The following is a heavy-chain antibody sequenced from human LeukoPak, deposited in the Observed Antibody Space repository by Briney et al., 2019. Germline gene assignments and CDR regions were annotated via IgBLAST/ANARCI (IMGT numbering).Heavy chain of an antibody. J-gene: IGHJ5*02. CDR2: ISGGGGYI. CDR1: GFTFGDYA. D-gene: IGHD6-13*01. V-gene: IGHV3-21*01. CDR3: ARDLAAGAENWFDP. Sequence: GGSLRLSCTASGFTFGDYAMSWVRQAPGKGLEWVSSISGGGGYIYYADSVKGRFTISRDNTKNSLYLQMNSLRAEDTAVYYCARDLAAGAENWFDPWGQGTLVSVSS.